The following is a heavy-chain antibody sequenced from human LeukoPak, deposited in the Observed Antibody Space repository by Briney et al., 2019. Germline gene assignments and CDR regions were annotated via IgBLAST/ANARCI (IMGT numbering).Heavy chain of an antibody. CDR2: IIPIFGTA. CDR3: ARVRNYEDRWWFDP. J-gene: IGHJ5*02. V-gene: IGHV1-69*13. D-gene: IGHD1-7*01. Sequence: GASVNVSCKASGGTFSSYAISWVRQAPGQGLEWMGGIIPIFGTANYAQKFQGRVTITADESTSTAYMELSSLRSEDTAVYYCARVRNYEDRWWFDPWGQGTQVTVSS. CDR1: GGTFSSYA.